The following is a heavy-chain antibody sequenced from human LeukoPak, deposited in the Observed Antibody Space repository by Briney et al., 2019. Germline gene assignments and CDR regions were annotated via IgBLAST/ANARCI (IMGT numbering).Heavy chain of an antibody. CDR2: ISSSSSTI. V-gene: IGHV3-48*02. D-gene: IGHD3-22*01. J-gene: IGHJ4*02. Sequence: GGSLRLSCAASGFTFSSYSMTWVRQAPGKGLEWVSYISSSSSTIYYADSVKGRFTISRDNAKNSLYLQMNSLRDEDTAVYYCARSLLTMIVVVFDYWGQGTLVTVSS. CDR3: ARSLLTMIVVVFDY. CDR1: GFTFSSYS.